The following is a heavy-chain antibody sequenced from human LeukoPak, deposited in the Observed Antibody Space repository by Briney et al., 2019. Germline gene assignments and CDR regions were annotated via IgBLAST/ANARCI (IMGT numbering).Heavy chain of an antibody. V-gene: IGHV4-61*02. D-gene: IGHD1-26*01. CDR2: IYTSGST. CDR1: GGSISSGDFY. CDR3: ARTRQGGSYYRPPYYYYYMDV. Sequence: SETLSLTCTVSGGSISSGDFYWSWIRQPAGKGLEWIGRIYTSGSTNYNPSLQSRVTISVDTSKNQFSLKLSSVTAADTAVYYCARTRQGGSYYRPPYYYYYMDVWGKGTTVTISS. J-gene: IGHJ6*03.